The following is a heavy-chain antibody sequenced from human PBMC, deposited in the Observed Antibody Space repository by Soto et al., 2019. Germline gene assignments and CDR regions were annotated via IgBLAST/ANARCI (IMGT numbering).Heavy chain of an antibody. CDR1: GGSISSSNW. CDR2: IYHSGST. CDR3: ARDVKDGLNYYYYYGMDV. V-gene: IGHV4-4*02. J-gene: IGHJ6*02. D-gene: IGHD2-21*02. Sequence: SETLSLTCAVSGGSISSSNWWSWVRQPPGKGLEWIGEIYHSGSTNYNLSLKSRVTISVDKSKNQFSLKLSSVTAADTAVYYCARDVKDGLNYYYYYGMDVWGQGTTVTVSS.